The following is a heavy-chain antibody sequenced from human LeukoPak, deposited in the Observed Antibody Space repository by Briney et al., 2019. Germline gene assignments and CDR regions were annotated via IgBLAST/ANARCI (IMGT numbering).Heavy chain of an antibody. Sequence: GGSLRLSCAASGFPFSYWMTWVRQAPGKGLEWVANIKHDGSEKNYVDSVKGRLTISRDNAKNSLYLQMNSLRAEDTAVYYCARNRKCCGEDYWGQGTQVTVSS. CDR2: IKHDGSEK. D-gene: IGHD2-21*01. J-gene: IGHJ4*02. CDR3: ARNRKCCGEDY. V-gene: IGHV3-7*01. CDR1: GFPFSYW.